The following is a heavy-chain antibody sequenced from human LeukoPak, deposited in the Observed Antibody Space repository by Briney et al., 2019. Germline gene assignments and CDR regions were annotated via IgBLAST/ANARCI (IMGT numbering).Heavy chain of an antibody. CDR1: GGSISSGGYY. J-gene: IGHJ6*02. CDR3: ARDQYYDSSGYYSYYYYGMDV. CDR2: IYYSGST. D-gene: IGHD3-22*01. V-gene: IGHV4-31*03. Sequence: SQTLSLTCTVSGGSISSGGYYWSWIRQHPGKGLEWIGYIYYSGSTYYNPSLKSRVTISVDTSKNQFSLKLSSVTAADTAVYYRARDQYYDSSGYYSYYYYGMDVWGRGTTVTVSS.